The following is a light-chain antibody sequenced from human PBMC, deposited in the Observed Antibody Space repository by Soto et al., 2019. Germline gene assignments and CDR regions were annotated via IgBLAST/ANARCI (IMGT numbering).Light chain of an antibody. CDR3: HQYDDWPPA. Sequence: EIVLTQSPATLSLSPGERATLSCRASQSVSSYLAWYQQKPGQAPRLLISDASNRATGIPARFSGSGYGREFTLTISSLQSEDYGVYYCHQYDDWPPAFGQGTKVDIK. CDR1: QSVSSY. J-gene: IGKJ1*01. V-gene: IGKV3-11*02. CDR2: DAS.